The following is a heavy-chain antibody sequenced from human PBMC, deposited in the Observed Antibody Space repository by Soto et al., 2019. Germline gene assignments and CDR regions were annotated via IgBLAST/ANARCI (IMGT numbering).Heavy chain of an antibody. Sequence: ASVKVSCKASGYTFTSYGISWVRQAPGQGLEWMGWISAYNGNTNYAQKLQGRVTMTTDTSTSTAYMELRSLGSDDTAVYYCARDRAWENTGYSSSWFDYWGQGTLVTVS. J-gene: IGHJ4*02. CDR2: ISAYNGNT. D-gene: IGHD6-13*01. CDR3: ARDRAWENTGYSSSWFDY. CDR1: GYTFTSYG. V-gene: IGHV1-18*04.